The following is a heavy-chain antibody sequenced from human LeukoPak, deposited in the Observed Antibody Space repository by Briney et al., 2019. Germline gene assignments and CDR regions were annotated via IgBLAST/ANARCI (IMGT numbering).Heavy chain of an antibody. V-gene: IGHV4-30-4*01. Sequence: PSETLSLTCTVSGVSISSGDYYWSWIRQPPGKGLEWIGYTYYSGSTYYNPSLKSRSTISVDTSKNQFSLKLTSVTAADTAVYYCARPYYYDSRIDPWGQGTLVTVS. D-gene: IGHD3-22*01. J-gene: IGHJ5*02. CDR2: TYYSGST. CDR3: ARPYYYDSRIDP. CDR1: GVSISSGDYY.